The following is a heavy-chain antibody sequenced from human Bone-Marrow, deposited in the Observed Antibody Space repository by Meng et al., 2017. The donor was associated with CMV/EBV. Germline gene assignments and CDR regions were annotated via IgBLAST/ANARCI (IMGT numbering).Heavy chain of an antibody. CDR1: GGTFSSYT. CDR2: IIPILGIA. V-gene: IGHV1-69*02. J-gene: IGHJ4*02. D-gene: IGHD2-2*01. Sequence: SVKVSCKASGGTFSSYTISWVRQAPGQGLEWMGRIIPILGIANYAQKFQGRVTITADKSTSTAYMELSSLRSEDTAVYYCARVARGCSRDNCYLRFFDYWGQGTLVTVSS. CDR3: ARVARGCSRDNCYLRFFDY.